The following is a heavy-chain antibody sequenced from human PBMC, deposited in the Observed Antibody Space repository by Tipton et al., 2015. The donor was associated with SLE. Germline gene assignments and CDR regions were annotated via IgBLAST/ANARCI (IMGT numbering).Heavy chain of an antibody. CDR1: GGSITSYDYH. J-gene: IGHJ4*02. CDR2: VDYSGVI. CDR3: VSLPDC. Sequence: TLSLTCTVSGGSITSYDYHWGWIRQAPGMGLEWIGSVDYSGVIDYSPALKSRVTISLETSKNHFSLRLTGVTAADAGMFYCVSLPDCLGQGILLPVS. V-gene: IGHV4-39*07.